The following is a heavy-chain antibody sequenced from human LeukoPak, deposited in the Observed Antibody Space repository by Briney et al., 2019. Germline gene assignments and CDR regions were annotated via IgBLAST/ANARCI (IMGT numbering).Heavy chain of an antibody. CDR1: GYSISSGYY. CDR2: IYHSGST. J-gene: IGHJ4*02. Sequence: SETLSLTCAVSGYSISSGYYWGWIRQPPGKGLEWIGSIYHSGSTYYNPSLKSRVTISVDTSKNQFSLKLSSVTAADTAVYYCGKKGVAVASFYHWGQGTLVTVSS. CDR3: GKKGVAVASFYH. D-gene: IGHD6-19*01. V-gene: IGHV4-38-2*01.